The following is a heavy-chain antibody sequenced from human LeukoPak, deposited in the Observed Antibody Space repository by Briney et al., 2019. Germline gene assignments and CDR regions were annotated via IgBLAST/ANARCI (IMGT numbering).Heavy chain of an antibody. CDR1: GYSFTSYD. Sequence: SVKVSCKASGYSFTSYDINWVRQAHGPGLEWMGWMNPNSGNTGYAQKFQGRVTITRNTFISTAYMELSSLRSEDTAVYYCARGRGYYDSSGYWGSDYWGQGTLVTVSS. D-gene: IGHD3-22*01. CDR2: MNPNSGNT. V-gene: IGHV1-8*03. CDR3: ARGRGYYDSSGYWGSDY. J-gene: IGHJ4*02.